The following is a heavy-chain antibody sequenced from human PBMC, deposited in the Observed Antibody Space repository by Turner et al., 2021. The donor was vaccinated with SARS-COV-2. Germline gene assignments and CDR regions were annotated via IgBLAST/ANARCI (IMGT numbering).Heavy chain of an antibody. CDR2: ISYDGNNN. CDR1: GFTFSSYG. V-gene: IGHV3-30*18. Sequence: QVQPVESGGGVVQSGRSLSLPCAAYGFTFSSYGTHWVRQAPGKGLEWVAVISYDGNNNFYADSVKGRFTISRNNSKNTLYLQMNSLGAEDTAVYYCAKGASQHFDYWGQGTLVTVSS. D-gene: IGHD5-18*01. J-gene: IGHJ4*02. CDR3: AKGASQHFDY.